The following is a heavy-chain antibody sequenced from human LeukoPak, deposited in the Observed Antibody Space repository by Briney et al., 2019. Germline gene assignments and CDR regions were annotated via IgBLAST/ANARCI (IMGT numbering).Heavy chain of an antibody. J-gene: IGHJ5*02. V-gene: IGHV3-7*01. Sequence: GGSLRLACAPSGFTFNTFSMSWVRQTPGKGLEWVANIKEDGTKKYYVDSVKGRFTIPKDKAEHSLYLQMNSLRAEDTAVYYCARDAAGYDPWGQGTLVTVSS. CDR2: IKEDGTKK. CDR3: ARDAAGYDP. CDR1: GFTFNTFS. D-gene: IGHD6-13*01.